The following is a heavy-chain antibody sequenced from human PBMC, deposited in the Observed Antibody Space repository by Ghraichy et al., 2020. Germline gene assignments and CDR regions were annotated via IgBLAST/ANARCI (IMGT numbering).Heavy chain of an antibody. V-gene: IGHV3-73*01. D-gene: IGHD4-17*01. CDR2: IRSKANSYAT. Sequence: GGSLRLSCAASGFTFSGSAMHWVRQASGKGLEWVGRIRSKANSYATVYAASVKGRFTISRDDSKNTAYLQMNSLKTEDTAVYYCTGPTVTTLNYWGQGTLVTVSS. J-gene: IGHJ4*02. CDR1: GFTFSGSA. CDR3: TGPTVTTLNY.